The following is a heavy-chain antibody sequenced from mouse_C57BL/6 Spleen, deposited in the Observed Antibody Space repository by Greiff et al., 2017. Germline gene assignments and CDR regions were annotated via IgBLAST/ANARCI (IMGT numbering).Heavy chain of an antibody. CDR3: ARGLTPYWYFDV. Sequence: EVQLVESEGGLVQPGSSMKLSCTASGFTFSDYYMAWVRQVPEKGLEWVANINYDGSSTYYLDSLKSRFIISRDNAKNMLYLQISSLKSEDTATYYCARGLTPYWYFDVWGTGTTVTVSA. V-gene: IGHV5-16*01. J-gene: IGHJ1*03. D-gene: IGHD4-1*01. CDR2: INYDGSST. CDR1: GFTFSDYY.